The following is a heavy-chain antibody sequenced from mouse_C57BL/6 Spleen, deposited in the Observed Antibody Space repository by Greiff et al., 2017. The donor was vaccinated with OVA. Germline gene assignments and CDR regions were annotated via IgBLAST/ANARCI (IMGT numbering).Heavy chain of an antibody. CDR2: IDPETGGT. V-gene: IGHV1-15*01. Sequence: VNLQESGAELVRPGASVTLSCKASGYTFTDYEMHWVKQTPVHGLEWIGAIDPETGGTAYNQKFKGKAILTADKSSSTAYMELRSLTSEDSAVYYCTKTTVPLYYFDYWGQGTTLTVSS. CDR3: TKTTVPLYYFDY. CDR1: GYTFTDYE. D-gene: IGHD1-1*01. J-gene: IGHJ2*01.